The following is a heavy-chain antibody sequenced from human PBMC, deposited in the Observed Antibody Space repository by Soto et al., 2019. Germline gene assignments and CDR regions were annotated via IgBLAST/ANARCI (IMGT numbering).Heavy chain of an antibody. Sequence: SETLSLTCTVSGDSISGGASFWSWIRQPPGKGLEWIANVYYSGSSYYNPSLKSRLTISVDTTKNQFSLQLRSMTAADTAVYYCAKLSCTSSTCYFPGWFDPWGQGTLVTVSS. V-gene: IGHV4-31*03. CDR3: AKLSCTSSTCYFPGWFDP. J-gene: IGHJ5*02. CDR1: GDSISGGASF. CDR2: VYYSGSS. D-gene: IGHD2-2*01.